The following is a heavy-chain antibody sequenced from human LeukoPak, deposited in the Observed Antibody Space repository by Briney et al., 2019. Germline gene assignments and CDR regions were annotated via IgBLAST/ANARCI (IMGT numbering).Heavy chain of an antibody. CDR1: VYSFTSYG. CDR2: SSTSNGNT. V-gene: IGHV1-18*01. D-gene: IGHD6-19*01. J-gene: IGHJ5*02. Sequence: GGSVKVSCKTSVYSFTSYGISWVRQAPGQGLEWMGWSSTSNGNTNYAQKLQGRVTMTTDTSTSKAYMELRSLTSVDTAVYYRARDSGCSTPWGQGTLVTVSS. CDR3: ARDSGCSTP.